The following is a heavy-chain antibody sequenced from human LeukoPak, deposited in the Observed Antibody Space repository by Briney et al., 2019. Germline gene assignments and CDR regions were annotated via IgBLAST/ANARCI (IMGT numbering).Heavy chain of an antibody. CDR1: GFTFTGYY. Sequence: ASVKVSCKSSGFTFTGYYMHWVRQAPGQGLEWMGWINPNSGGTNYAQTFQDRVTMTRDTSNSTAYMELSRLRSDDTAVYYCARDLVGGTWASGYWGQGTLVTVSS. CDR3: ARDLVGGTWASGY. CDR2: INPNSGGT. J-gene: IGHJ4*02. V-gene: IGHV1-2*02. D-gene: IGHD1-14*01.